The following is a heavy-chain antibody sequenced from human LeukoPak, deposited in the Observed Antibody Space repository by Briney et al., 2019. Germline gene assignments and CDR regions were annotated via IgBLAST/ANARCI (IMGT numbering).Heavy chain of an antibody. Sequence: PGGSLRLSCAASGFTFSSYSMNWVRQPPGKGLEWVSSISSSSSYIYYADSVKGRFTISRDNAKNSLYLQMNSLRAEDTAVYYCARDAGYYDFWSGYYGDAFDIWGQGTMVTVSS. J-gene: IGHJ3*02. CDR1: GFTFSSYS. V-gene: IGHV3-21*01. CDR3: ARDAGYYDFWSGYYGDAFDI. D-gene: IGHD3-3*01. CDR2: ISSSSSYI.